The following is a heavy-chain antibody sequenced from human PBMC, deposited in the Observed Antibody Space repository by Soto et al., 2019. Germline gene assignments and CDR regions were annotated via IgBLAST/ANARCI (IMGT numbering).Heavy chain of an antibody. CDR2: IYYSGST. CDR1: GGSISSSSYY. D-gene: IGHD4-4*01. V-gene: IGHV4-39*01. CDR3: ARHLGPITVTAPLGWFDP. Sequence: SETLSLSCTVSGGSISSSSYYWGWIRQPPGKGLERIGSIYYSGSTYCNLSLKSRVTISVDTSKNLFSLKLRSVTAADTAVYYCARHLGPITVTAPLGWFDPWGQGTLVT. J-gene: IGHJ5*02.